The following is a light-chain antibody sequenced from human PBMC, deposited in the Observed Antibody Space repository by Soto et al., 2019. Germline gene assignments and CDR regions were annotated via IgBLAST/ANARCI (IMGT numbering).Light chain of an antibody. CDR1: SSDVGSSKY. Sequence: LAQPRAVTGSPGQSVPISCTGTSSDVGSSKYVSWSQPHPGKAPRLLIYDVTKRPSGVSDRFSRSKCGNTASLTISGLQADDEADYVGCPYAASSTYVYGSGTKVTV. V-gene: IGLV2-11*01. CDR2: DVT. J-gene: IGLJ1*01. CDR3: CPYAASSTYV.